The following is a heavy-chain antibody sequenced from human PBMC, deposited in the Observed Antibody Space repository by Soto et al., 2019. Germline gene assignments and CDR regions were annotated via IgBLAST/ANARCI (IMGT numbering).Heavy chain of an antibody. CDR2: IYYSGST. CDR3: ARENYGDFFDY. Sequence: SETLSLTCTVSGGSIRNYYWSWIRQPPGKGLEWIGYIYYSGSTNYNPSLKSRVTISVDTSKNQFSLKLDSVTAADTAVYYCARENYGDFFDYWGQGTLVTVSS. CDR1: GGSIRNYY. V-gene: IGHV4-59*01. J-gene: IGHJ4*02. D-gene: IGHD4-17*01.